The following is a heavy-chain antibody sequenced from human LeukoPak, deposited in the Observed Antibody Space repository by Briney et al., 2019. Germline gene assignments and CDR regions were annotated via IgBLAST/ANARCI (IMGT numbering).Heavy chain of an antibody. CDR3: ARASRNVLRYYYYYYYMDV. Sequence: SVKVSCKASGGTFSSYAISWVRQAPGQGLEWMGGIIPIFGTANYAQKFQGRVTITTDESTSTAYMELSSLRSEDTAVYYCARASRNVLRYYYYYYYMDVWGKGTTVTVSS. CDR1: GGTFSSYA. D-gene: IGHD2-15*01. J-gene: IGHJ6*03. V-gene: IGHV1-69*05. CDR2: IIPIFGTA.